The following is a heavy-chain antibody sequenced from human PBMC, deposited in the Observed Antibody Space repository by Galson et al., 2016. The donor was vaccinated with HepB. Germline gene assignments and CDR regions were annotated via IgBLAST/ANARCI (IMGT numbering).Heavy chain of an antibody. Sequence: SLRLSCAASGFTFGSYSLNWVRQAPGKGLEWVSFISSNNYIYYADSVQGRFTISRDNAKNSLYLQMHSLRAEDTAVYYCAKDTGHCSGSVCYSPRGMDVWGQGTTVTVSS. CDR2: ISSNNYI. D-gene: IGHD2-15*01. V-gene: IGHV3-21*01. J-gene: IGHJ6*02. CDR1: GFTFGSYS. CDR3: AKDTGHCSGSVCYSPRGMDV.